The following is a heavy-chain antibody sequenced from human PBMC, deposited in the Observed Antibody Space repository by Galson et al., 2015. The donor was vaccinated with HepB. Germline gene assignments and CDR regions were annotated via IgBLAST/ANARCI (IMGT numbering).Heavy chain of an antibody. CDR3: ARGGSQQLLS. Sequence: SLRLSCAASGFTFSTYWMTWVRQAPGKGLDWVANINQDGSEKYYVDSVKGRFTVSRDNAKNSLYLQMNSLRAEDTAVYYCARGGSQQLLSWGQGTLVTVSS. CDR2: INQDGSEK. V-gene: IGHV3-7*03. CDR1: GFTFSTYW. J-gene: IGHJ5*02. D-gene: IGHD2-15*01.